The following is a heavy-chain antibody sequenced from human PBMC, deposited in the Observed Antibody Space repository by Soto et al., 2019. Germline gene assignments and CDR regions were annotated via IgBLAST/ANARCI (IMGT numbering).Heavy chain of an antibody. CDR2: FSGICGST. J-gene: IGHJ6*02. V-gene: IGHV3-23*01. D-gene: IGHD3-22*01. Sequence: GGSLRLSCAASGFTFSSYAMSWVRQAPGKGLEWVSAFSGICGSTYYADSVKGRFTISRDNSKNTLYLQMNSLRAEDTAVYYCARDYYDSSGYYSLEFTGYYGMDVWGQGTTVTVSS. CDR3: ARDYYDSSGYYSLEFTGYYGMDV. CDR1: GFTFSSYA.